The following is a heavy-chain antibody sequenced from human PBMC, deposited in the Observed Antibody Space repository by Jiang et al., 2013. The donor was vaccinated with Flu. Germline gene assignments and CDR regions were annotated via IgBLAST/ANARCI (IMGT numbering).Heavy chain of an antibody. J-gene: IGHJ4*02. Sequence: GAEVKKPGESLRISCKVSGFSLSNYWISWVRQMPGKGLEWMGRIDPSDSQTNYDPSFQGHVSFSFDKSISTAYLQWSSLKASDTAIYYCARANRAEDYWGQGILVTVSS. CDR2: IDPSDSQT. CDR3: ARANRAEDY. V-gene: IGHV5-10-1*01. CDR1: GFSLSNYW. D-gene: IGHD3-10*01.